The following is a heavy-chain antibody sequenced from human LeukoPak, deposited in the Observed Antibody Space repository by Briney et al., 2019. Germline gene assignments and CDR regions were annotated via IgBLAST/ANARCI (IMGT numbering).Heavy chain of an antibody. CDR1: GGSITITNYY. Sequence: KPSETLSLTCTVSGGSITITNYYWGWIRQPPGKGLEWIGYIYYSGSTNYNPSLKSRVTISVDTSKNQFSLKLSSVTAADTAVYYCASDYYGSGSYYGAFDIWGQGTMVTVSS. CDR3: ASDYYGSGSYYGAFDI. V-gene: IGHV4-61*05. CDR2: IYYSGST. J-gene: IGHJ3*02. D-gene: IGHD3-10*01.